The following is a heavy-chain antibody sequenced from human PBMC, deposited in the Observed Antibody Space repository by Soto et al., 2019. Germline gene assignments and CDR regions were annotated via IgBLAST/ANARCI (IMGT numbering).Heavy chain of an antibody. V-gene: IGHV3-30*18. Sequence: GGSVRLSCAASGFTFSSYGMHWVRQAPGKGLEWVAVISYDGSNKYYAGSVKGRFTIARDNSKNTLYLQMNSLRAEDTAVYYCAKDLDGYFDYLGQGTLVTVSS. CDR1: GFTFSSYG. D-gene: IGHD3-3*01. CDR2: ISYDGSNK. J-gene: IGHJ4*02. CDR3: AKDLDGYFDY.